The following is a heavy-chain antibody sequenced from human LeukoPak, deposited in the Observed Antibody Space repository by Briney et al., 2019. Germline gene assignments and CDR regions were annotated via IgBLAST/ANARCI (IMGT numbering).Heavy chain of an antibody. CDR1: GFTFSSYG. Sequence: GGTLRLSCAASGFTFSSYGMSWVRQAPGRGLEWVSAISGSGGSTYYADSVKGRFTISRDNSKNTLYLQMNSLRAEDTAVYYCAKDAMVRGVTWGQGTLVTVSS. CDR2: ISGSGGST. V-gene: IGHV3-23*01. CDR3: AKDAMVRGVT. J-gene: IGHJ4*02. D-gene: IGHD3-10*01.